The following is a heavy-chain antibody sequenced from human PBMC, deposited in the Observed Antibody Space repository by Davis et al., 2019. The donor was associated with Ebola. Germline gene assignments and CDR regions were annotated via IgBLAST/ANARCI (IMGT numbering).Heavy chain of an antibody. V-gene: IGHV4-31*03. J-gene: IGHJ4*02. CDR1: GASINTAGFS. CDR2: NYYSLTT. CDR3: ARDHCLGGNCQYYLDS. D-gene: IGHD4-23*01. Sequence: MPSETLSLTCTLSGASINTAGFSWTWIRPHPGKGLAWTGSNYYSLTTFYNPSLKSRVSISMDTSRDQFYLKLTSVTAADTAVYYCARDHCLGGNCQYYLDSWGRGTLVTVSS.